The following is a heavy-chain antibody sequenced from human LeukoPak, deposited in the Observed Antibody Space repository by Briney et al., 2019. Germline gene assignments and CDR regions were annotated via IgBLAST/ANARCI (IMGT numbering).Heavy chain of an antibody. CDR3: ARVPYYYDSSGSPNGAFDI. CDR2: IYYSGST. V-gene: IGHV4-39*07. CDR1: GGSISSSSYY. Sequence: SETLPLTCTVSGGSISSSSYYWGWIRQPPGKGLEWIGSIYYSGSTYYNPSLKSRVTISVDTSKNQFSLKLSSVTAADTAVHYCARVPYYYDSSGSPNGAFDIWGQGTMVTVSS. D-gene: IGHD3-22*01. J-gene: IGHJ3*02.